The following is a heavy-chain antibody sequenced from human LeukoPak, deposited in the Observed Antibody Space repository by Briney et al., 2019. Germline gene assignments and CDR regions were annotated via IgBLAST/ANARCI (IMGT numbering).Heavy chain of an antibody. J-gene: IGHJ4*02. V-gene: IGHV1-2*02. Sequence: ASVKVSCKASGNDFSDFYFNWVRQAPGQGLECMGWINLYNGATKYAQRFQSRVTMTRDTSISTAYMELSRLRSDDTATYYCASWAGGNEPVASFDYWGQGTLVTVSS. D-gene: IGHD1-14*01. CDR2: INLYNGAT. CDR3: ASWAGGNEPVASFDY. CDR1: GNDFSDFY.